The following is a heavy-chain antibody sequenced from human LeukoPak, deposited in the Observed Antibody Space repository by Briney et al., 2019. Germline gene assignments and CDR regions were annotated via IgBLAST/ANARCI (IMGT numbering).Heavy chain of an antibody. J-gene: IGHJ4*02. CDR1: GGSISSSSYY. CDR2: IYYSGST. Sequence: SEALSLTCTVSGGSISSSSYYWGWIRQPPGKGLEWIGSIYYSGSTYYNPSLKSRVTISVDTSKNQFSLKLSSVTAADTAVYYCESGWELLYYFDYWGQGTLVTVSS. D-gene: IGHD1-26*01. CDR3: ESGWELLYYFDY. V-gene: IGHV4-39*01.